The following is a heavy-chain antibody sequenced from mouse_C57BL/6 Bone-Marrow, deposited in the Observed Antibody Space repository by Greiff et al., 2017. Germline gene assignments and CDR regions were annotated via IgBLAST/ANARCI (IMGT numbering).Heavy chain of an antibody. CDR3: APIYYYGSSFLNYSMDD. V-gene: IGHV1-58*01. Sequence: EVQLVESGAELVRPGSSVTMSCKTSGYTFTSYGINWVKQRPGQGLEWIGYLYIGNGYTEYNEKFKGKATLTSDTSSSTAYMQLSSLTSEDSAIYFCAPIYYYGSSFLNYSMDDWGQGTSVTVSS. CDR1: GYTFTSYG. CDR2: LYIGNGYT. J-gene: IGHJ4*01. D-gene: IGHD1-1*01.